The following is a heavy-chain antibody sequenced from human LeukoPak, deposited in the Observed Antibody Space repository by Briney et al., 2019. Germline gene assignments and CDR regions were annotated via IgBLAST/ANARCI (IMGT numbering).Heavy chain of an antibody. CDR1: GGSISSSSYY. CDR3: ARDPDCGGDCYWFDY. J-gene: IGHJ4*02. CDR2: IYYSGST. Sequence: PSETLSLTCTVSGGSISSSSYYWGWIRQPPGKGLEWIGSIYYSGSTYYNPALKSRVTISVDTSKNQFSLKLSSVTAADTAVYYCARDPDCGGDCYWFDYWGQGTLVTVSS. V-gene: IGHV4-39*07. D-gene: IGHD2-21*02.